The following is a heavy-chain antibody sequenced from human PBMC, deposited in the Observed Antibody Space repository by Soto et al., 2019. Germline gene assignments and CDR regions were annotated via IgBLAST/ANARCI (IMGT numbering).Heavy chain of an antibody. J-gene: IGHJ6*03. CDR2: ISADNGDT. CDR3: ASGKEDRGSVKNYYYYYMDV. V-gene: IGHV1-18*01. CDR1: GYTFTSYG. Sequence: QVQLVQSGAEVKKPGASVKVSCEASGYTFTSYGISWVRQAPGQGLEWMGWISADNGDTNYAQKLQGRVTMTTDTSTSTAYMELRSLRSDDTAVYYCASGKEDRGSVKNYYYYYMDVWGKGTTVTVSS. D-gene: IGHD3-10*01.